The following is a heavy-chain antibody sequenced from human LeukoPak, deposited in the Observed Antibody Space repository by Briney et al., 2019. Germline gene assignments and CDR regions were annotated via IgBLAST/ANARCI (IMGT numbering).Heavy chain of an antibody. Sequence: SSETLSLTCVVSGYSISSGDYWGWSRPPPGKGLEWIGYTDYSGSTKYNPSLKSRVTISLDTSKTHLSLRLRSVTDADTAVYYCARGGHDWNYVGEWYFDSWGQGTQVIVSS. CDR2: TDYSGST. D-gene: IGHD1-7*01. CDR3: ARGGHDWNYVGEWYFDS. J-gene: IGHJ4*02. V-gene: IGHV4-38-2*01. CDR1: GYSISSGDY.